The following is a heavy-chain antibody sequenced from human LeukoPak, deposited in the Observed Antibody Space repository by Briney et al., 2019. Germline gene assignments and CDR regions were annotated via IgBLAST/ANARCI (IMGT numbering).Heavy chain of an antibody. J-gene: IGHJ5*02. V-gene: IGHV4-59*11. CDR3: ARGTPGPNWFDP. D-gene: IGHD2-2*01. CDR1: GGSISSHY. Sequence: SETLSLTCTVSGGSISSHYWSWIRQPPGKGLEWIGYIYYSESTNYNPSLKSRVTISVDTSKNQFSLKLSSVTAADTAVYYCARGTPGPNWFDPWGQGTLVTVSS. CDR2: IYYSEST.